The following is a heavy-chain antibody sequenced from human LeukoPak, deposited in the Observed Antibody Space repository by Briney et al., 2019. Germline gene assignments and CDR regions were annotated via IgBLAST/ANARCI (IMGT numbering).Heavy chain of an antibody. CDR3: AREQGYYFDY. CDR2: IYYSGST. J-gene: IGHJ4*02. Sequence: SETLSLTCTVSGGSISSYYWNWIRQPPGKGLEWIGYIYYSGSTNYNPSLKSRVTISVDTSKNQFSLKLSPVTAADTAVYYCAREQGYYFDYWGQGTLVTVSS. V-gene: IGHV4-59*01. CDR1: GGSISSYY.